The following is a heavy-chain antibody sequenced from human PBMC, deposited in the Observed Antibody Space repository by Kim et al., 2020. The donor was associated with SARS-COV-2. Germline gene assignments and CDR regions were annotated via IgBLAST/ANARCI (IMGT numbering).Heavy chain of an antibody. CDR1: GYSFTSYW. CDR2: IYPGDSDT. V-gene: IGHV5-51*01. J-gene: IGHJ5*02. D-gene: IGHD3-22*01. Sequence: GESLKISCKGSGYSFTSYWIGWVRQMPGKGLEWMGIIYPGDSDTRYSPSFQGQVTISADKSISTAYLQWSSLKASDTAMYYCARRGDSSGYPLWFDPWGQGTLVTVSS. CDR3: ARRGDSSGYPLWFDP.